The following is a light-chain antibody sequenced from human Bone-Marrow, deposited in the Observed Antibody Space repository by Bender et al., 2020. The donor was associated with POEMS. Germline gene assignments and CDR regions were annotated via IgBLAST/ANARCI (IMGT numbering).Light chain of an antibody. V-gene: IGLV2-11*01. CDR2: DVT. J-gene: IGLJ1*01. Sequence: QSALTQPASVSGSPGQSITISCTGSNSDVVSWYQQYPGKAPKLMIYDVTKRPSGVPDSFSGSKSGNTASLTISGLQAEDEADYYCCSYAGSKIFVFGTGTKVTVL. CDR3: CSYAGSKIFV. CDR1: NSDVV.